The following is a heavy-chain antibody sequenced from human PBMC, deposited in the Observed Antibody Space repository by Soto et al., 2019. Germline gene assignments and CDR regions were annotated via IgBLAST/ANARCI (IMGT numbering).Heavy chain of an antibody. D-gene: IGHD3-9*01. CDR3: VSQYYDVLLAWMHPDN. CDR2: IWYDGSRK. V-gene: IGHV3-33*01. CDR1: GISFSNYG. Sequence: QVQLVESGGGVVQPGRSLRLSCGASGISFSNYGMHWVRQAPGKGLEWVALIWYDGSRKYYADSVKGRFTISRDNSRKTVYLQMNSLRAEDTAVYYCVSQYYDVLLAWMHPDNWGQGTLVTVSS. J-gene: IGHJ4*02.